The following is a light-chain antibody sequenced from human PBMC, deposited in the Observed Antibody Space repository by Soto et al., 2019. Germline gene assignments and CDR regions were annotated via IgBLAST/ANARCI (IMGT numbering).Light chain of an antibody. CDR1: QSINNY. CDR3: QQSYSSPWT. Sequence: DIQMTQSPSSLSASVGDRVTITCRASQSINNYLNWYQQESGRAPKLLIYAASSLQGKVPSRFSGSGSGTDFTLTISSLQPEDFATYDCQQSYSSPWTFGQGTKVEMK. V-gene: IGKV1-39*01. CDR2: AAS. J-gene: IGKJ1*01.